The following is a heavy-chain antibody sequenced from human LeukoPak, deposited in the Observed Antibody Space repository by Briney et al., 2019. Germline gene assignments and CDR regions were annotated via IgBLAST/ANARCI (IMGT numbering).Heavy chain of an antibody. CDR1: GFTFSSYW. J-gene: IGHJ4*02. CDR3: ANNGGVAVAGSFDY. CDR2: INSDGSST. Sequence: GGSLRLSCAASGFTFSSYWMHWVRQAPGKGLVWVSRINSDGSSTSYADSVKGRFTISRDNAKNTLYLQMNSLRAEDTAVYYCANNGGVAVAGSFDYWGQGTLVTVSS. V-gene: IGHV3-74*01. D-gene: IGHD6-19*01.